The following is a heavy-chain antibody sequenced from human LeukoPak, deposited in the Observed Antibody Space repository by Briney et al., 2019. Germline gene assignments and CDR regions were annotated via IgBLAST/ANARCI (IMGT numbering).Heavy chain of an antibody. Sequence: SETLSLTCTVSGGSISSGDYYWSWIRQPPGKGLEWFGYIYYSGSTHYNPSLRSRVTISVDTSKNQFSLKLSSVTAADTAVYYCARARGYSYGPGLDYWGQGTLVTVSS. CDR2: IYYSGST. V-gene: IGHV4-30-4*01. D-gene: IGHD5-18*01. CDR1: GGSISSGDYY. CDR3: ARARGYSYGPGLDY. J-gene: IGHJ4*02.